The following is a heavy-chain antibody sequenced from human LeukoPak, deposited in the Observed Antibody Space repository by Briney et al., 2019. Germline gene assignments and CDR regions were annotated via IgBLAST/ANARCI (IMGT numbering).Heavy chain of an antibody. CDR3: ARSAHGGNAGVFDY. CDR2: IYTSGST. Sequence: SETLSLTCTLSGGSISSYYWSWIRQPAGKGLEWIGHIYTSGSTNNNPSLKSPVTMSVDTSKNQFSLKLNSVTAADTAVYYCARSAHGGNAGVFDYWGQGTLVTVSS. V-gene: IGHV4-4*07. D-gene: IGHD4-23*01. CDR1: GGSISSYY. J-gene: IGHJ4*02.